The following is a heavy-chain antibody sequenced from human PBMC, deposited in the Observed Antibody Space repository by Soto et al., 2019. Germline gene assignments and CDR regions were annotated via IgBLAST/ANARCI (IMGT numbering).Heavy chain of an antibody. CDR1: GGSFSGYY. CDR2: INHNGAT. D-gene: IGHD6-6*01. V-gene: IGHV4-34*01. CDR3: AADRPGLPTSSAY. Sequence: PSETLSLTCAVYGGSFSGYYWSWIRQPPGKGLQWIGEINHNGATNYNPSLKSRVSVSVDKAKNQFSLRLNSVTAADTAVYYCAADRPGLPTSSAYWGQRTLVTVSS. J-gene: IGHJ4*02.